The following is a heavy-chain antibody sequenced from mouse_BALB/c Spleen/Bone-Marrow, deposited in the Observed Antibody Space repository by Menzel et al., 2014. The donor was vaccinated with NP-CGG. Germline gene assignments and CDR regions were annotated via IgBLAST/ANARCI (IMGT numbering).Heavy chain of an antibody. V-gene: IGHV1S29*02. CDR1: GYTFTDYN. J-gene: IGHJ3*01. Sequence: VHVKQSGPELVKPGASVKIFCKASGYTFTDYNMHWVKQSHGKSLEWIGYIYPYNGGTGYNQKFKSKATLTVDNSSSTAYMVLRSLTSEDSAVYYCARATTAGFAYWGQGTLVTVSA. D-gene: IGHD1-2*01. CDR2: IYPYNGGT. CDR3: ARATTAGFAY.